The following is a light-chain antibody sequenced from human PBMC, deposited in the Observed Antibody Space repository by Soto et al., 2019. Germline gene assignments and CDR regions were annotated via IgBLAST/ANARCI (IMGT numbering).Light chain of an antibody. Sequence: DVHITQSPSSLSSSVGYIVTITCRASQSINIYLNWYQQKPGKAPKLLIYAASNLQSGIPSRFSGSGSGTDFTLTISSLQPEDFATYYCQQSYNTPVTFGQGTKVDI. CDR3: QQSYNTPVT. V-gene: IGKV1-39*01. J-gene: IGKJ1*01. CDR2: AAS. CDR1: QSINIY.